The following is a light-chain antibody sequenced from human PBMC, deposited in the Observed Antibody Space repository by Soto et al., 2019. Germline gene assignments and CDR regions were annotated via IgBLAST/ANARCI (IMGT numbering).Light chain of an antibody. J-gene: IGLJ2*01. CDR2: WNA. Sequence: QSVLTQPPSASGTPGQRVTISCSGSSSNIGRDYVKWYQQLPGKAPKLLIYWNAQRPSGVPDRFSGSKSGTSASLAISGLRSEDEADYYCAAWDDSLSAVVFGGGTKVTVL. CDR1: SSNIGRDY. CDR3: AAWDDSLSAVV. V-gene: IGLV1-47*01.